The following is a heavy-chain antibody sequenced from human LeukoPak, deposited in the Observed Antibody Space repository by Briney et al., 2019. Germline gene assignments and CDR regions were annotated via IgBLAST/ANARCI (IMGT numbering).Heavy chain of an antibody. CDR2: ISPNSGGT. J-gene: IGHJ6*03. V-gene: IGHV1-2*02. Sequence: GASVKVSCKASGYTFTGYYIHWVRQAPGQGLEWMGWISPNSGGTNFAQKFQGRVTMTRDTSISTAYMELSRLRSDDTAVYYCARAAVENQRYCSGGSCYSDYYYYYMDVWGKGTTVTISS. CDR3: ARAAVENQRYCSGGSCYSDYYYYYMDV. CDR1: GYTFTGYY. D-gene: IGHD2-15*01.